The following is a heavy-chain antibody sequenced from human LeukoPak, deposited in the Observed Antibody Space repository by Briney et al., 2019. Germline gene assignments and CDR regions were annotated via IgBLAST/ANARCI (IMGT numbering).Heavy chain of an antibody. J-gene: IGHJ6*03. Sequence: GGSLRLSCAASGFTFSSYWMHWVRQAPGKGLVWVSRINGDGSTTTYADSVKGRFTISRDNAKNMLYLQMNSLRAEDTAVYYCARGNVDTAMAYYYYYMDVWGKGTTVTVSS. CDR2: INGDGSTT. CDR3: ARGNVDTAMAYYYYYMDV. CDR1: GFTFSSYW. D-gene: IGHD5-18*01. V-gene: IGHV3-74*01.